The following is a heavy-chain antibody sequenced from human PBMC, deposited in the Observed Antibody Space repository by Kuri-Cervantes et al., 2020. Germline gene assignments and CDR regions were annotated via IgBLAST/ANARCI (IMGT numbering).Heavy chain of an antibody. CDR2: IKQDGSEK. J-gene: IGHJ4*02. CDR1: GFTFSSYT. V-gene: IGHV3-7*01. Sequence: GGSLRLSCAASGFTFSSYTMHWVRQAPGKGLEWVANIKQDGSEKYYVDSVKGRFTISRDNAKKTLYLQMSNLRAEDTAMYYCARGLNTGYWGQGTLVTVSS. CDR3: ARGLNTGY. D-gene: IGHD5-18*01.